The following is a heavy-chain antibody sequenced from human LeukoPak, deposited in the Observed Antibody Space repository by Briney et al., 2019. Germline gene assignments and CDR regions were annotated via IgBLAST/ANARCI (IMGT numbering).Heavy chain of an antibody. CDR2: IAGSDTTT. CDR1: GSAFSAYE. D-gene: IGHD3-22*01. CDR3: TTLGYHLDS. V-gene: IGHV3-48*03. Sequence: GGSLRLSCLASGSAFSAYEMNWVRQAPGKGLEWVSYIAGSDTTTYYADSVKGRFTIFRDNAKNSLYLQMNSLRAEDTALYYCTTLGYHLDSWGQGTLVTVSS. J-gene: IGHJ4*02.